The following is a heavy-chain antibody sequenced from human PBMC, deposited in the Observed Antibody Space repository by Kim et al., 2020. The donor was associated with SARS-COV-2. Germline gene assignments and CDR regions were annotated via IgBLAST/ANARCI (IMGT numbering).Heavy chain of an antibody. CDR3: ASSTSFMEAWFDP. CDR1: GYTFTGYY. CDR2: INPNSGGT. V-gene: IGHV1-2*02. Sequence: ASVKVSCKASGYTFTGYYMHWVRQAPGQGLEWMGWINPNSGGTNYAQKFQGRVTMTRDTSISTAYMELSRLRSDDTAVYYCASSTSFMEAWFDPWGQGTLVTVSS. D-gene: IGHD2-2*01. J-gene: IGHJ5*02.